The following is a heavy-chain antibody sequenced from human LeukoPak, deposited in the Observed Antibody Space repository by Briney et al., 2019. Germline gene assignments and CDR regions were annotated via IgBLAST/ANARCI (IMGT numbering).Heavy chain of an antibody. Sequence: ASVKVSCKASGYTFTSYAMNWVRQAPGQGLEWMGWINTNTENPTYAQGFTGRFVFSLDTSVSTAYLQISSLKAEDTAVYYCARDDEEIAAAGHDYWGQGTLVTVSS. CDR3: ARDDEEIAAAGHDY. CDR1: GYTFTSYA. CDR2: INTNTENP. V-gene: IGHV7-4-1*02. D-gene: IGHD6-13*01. J-gene: IGHJ4*02.